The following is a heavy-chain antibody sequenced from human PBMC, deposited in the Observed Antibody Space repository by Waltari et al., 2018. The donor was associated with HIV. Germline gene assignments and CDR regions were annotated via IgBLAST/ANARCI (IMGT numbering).Heavy chain of an antibody. D-gene: IGHD3-22*01. CDR2: ISGSGGST. V-gene: IGHV3-23*04. Sequence: EVQMVESGGGLVQPGGSLRLSWAASGLPLRNAAMTRVRQAPGKGLEWVSAISGSGGSTYYADSVKGRFTISRDNSKNTLYLQMNSLRAEDTAVYYCAKDDSTGSSGYYPFHYWGQGTLITVSS. CDR3: AKDDSTGSSGYYPFHY. CDR1: GLPLRNAA. J-gene: IGHJ4*02.